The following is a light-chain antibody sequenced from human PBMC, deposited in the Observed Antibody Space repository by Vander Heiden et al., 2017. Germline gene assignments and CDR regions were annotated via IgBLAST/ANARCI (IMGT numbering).Light chain of an antibody. Sequence: QSALNQPRCVSGSPGQSVTISCTGTSSDVGGYNYVSWYQQHPGKAPKLMIYEVSKRPSGVPDRFSGSKSGNTASLTISGLQAEDEADYYCCSYAGSYTWVFGGGTKLTVL. CDR3: CSYAGSYTWV. CDR2: EVS. V-gene: IGLV2-11*01. CDR1: SSDVGGYNY. J-gene: IGLJ3*02.